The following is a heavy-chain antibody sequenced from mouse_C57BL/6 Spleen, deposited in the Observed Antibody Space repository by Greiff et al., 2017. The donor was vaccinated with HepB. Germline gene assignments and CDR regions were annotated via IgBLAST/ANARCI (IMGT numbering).Heavy chain of an antibody. D-gene: IGHD1-1*01. CDR1: GYAFSSYW. CDR3: ARPGYYYGSSYYFDY. V-gene: IGHV1-80*01. J-gene: IGHJ2*01. CDR2: IYPGDGDT. Sequence: VQLQQSGAELVKPGASVKISCKASGYAFSSYWMNWVKQRPGKGLEWIGQIYPGDGDTNYNGKFKGKATLTADKSSSTAYMQLSSLTSEDSAVYFCARPGYYYGSSYYFDYWGQGTTLTVSS.